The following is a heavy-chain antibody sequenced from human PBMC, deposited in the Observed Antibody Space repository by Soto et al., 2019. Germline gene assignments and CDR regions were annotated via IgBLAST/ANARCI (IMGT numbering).Heavy chain of an antibody. CDR3: AKDYGDYNFNYGMDV. D-gene: IGHD4-17*01. CDR1: GFRFSAYA. Sequence: PGGSLRLSCAASGFRFSAYAMHWVRQAPGKGLEWVAVISYEGSNRFYADSVKGRFTVSRDNSKNMVYLQMNSPRGEDTAVFYCAKDYGDYNFNYGMDVWGQGTTVTVSS. V-gene: IGHV3-30*18. CDR2: ISYEGSNR. J-gene: IGHJ6*02.